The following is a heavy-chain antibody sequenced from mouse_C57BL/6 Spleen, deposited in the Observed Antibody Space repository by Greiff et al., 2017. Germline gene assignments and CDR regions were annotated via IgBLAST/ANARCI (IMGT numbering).Heavy chain of an antibody. J-gene: IGHJ2*01. D-gene: IGHD2-3*01. Sequence: VQLQQPGAELVKPGASVKMSCKASGYTFTGYWITWVKQRPGQGLEWIGDIYPGSGSTNYNEKFKSKATLTVDTSSSTAYMQLSSLTSEDSAVYYCAICGMDPLLRDYFEDWGKGTTLTVAS. CDR3: AICGMDPLLRDYFED. CDR2: IYPGSGST. V-gene: IGHV1-55*01. CDR1: GYTFTGYW.